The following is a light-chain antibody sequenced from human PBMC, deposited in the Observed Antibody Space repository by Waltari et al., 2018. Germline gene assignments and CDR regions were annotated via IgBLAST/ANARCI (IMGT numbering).Light chain of an antibody. CDR1: SSDIGGYNY. CDR3: SSYAPSSTV. J-gene: IGLJ2*01. Sequence: QSALTQPASVSGSPGQSSTISCTGTSSDIGGYNYVSWYQQHPGKAPKLMIYDVSKRPSGVSDRFSGSKSGNTASLTISGLQAEDEADYYCSSYAPSSTVFGGGTKLTVL. CDR2: DVS. V-gene: IGLV2-14*03.